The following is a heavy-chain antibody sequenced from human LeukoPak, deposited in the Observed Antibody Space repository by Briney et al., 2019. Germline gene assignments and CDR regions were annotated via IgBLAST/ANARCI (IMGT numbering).Heavy chain of an antibody. CDR1: GFTFSSYS. Sequence: GRSLRLSCAASGFTFSSYSMNWVRQAPGKGLEWVSSISSSSSYIYYADSVKGRFTISRDNAKNSLYLQMNSLRAEDTAVYYCARAKALSTAFDIWGQGTMVTVSS. CDR2: ISSSSSYI. J-gene: IGHJ3*02. CDR3: ARAKALSTAFDI. V-gene: IGHV3-21*01.